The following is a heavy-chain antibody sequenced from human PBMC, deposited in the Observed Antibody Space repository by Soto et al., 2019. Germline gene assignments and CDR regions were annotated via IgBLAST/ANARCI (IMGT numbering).Heavy chain of an antibody. CDR1: GFIFSSYW. CDR2: VTNGESST. CDR3: ARGMQGSRYFDL. V-gene: IGHV3-74*01. Sequence: EVQLVESGGGLVQPGGSLRLSCTASGFIFSSYWMHWVRQAPGKGLVWVSRVTNGESSTSYADSVKGRFTVSRDNARNTLYLQMDSLRVEDMAVYYCARGMQGSRYFDLWGRGTLVTVSS. J-gene: IGHJ2*01.